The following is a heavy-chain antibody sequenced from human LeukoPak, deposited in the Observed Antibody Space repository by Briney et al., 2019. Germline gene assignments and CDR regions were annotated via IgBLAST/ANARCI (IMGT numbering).Heavy chain of an antibody. Sequence: PSETLSLTCAVYGGSFSGYYWSWIRQPPGKGLERIGEINHSGSTNYNPSLKSRVTISVDTSKNQFSLKLSSVTAAGTAVYYCAREGDYSNYRRTSTLDYWGQGTLVTVSS. J-gene: IGHJ4*02. D-gene: IGHD4-11*01. CDR2: INHSGST. V-gene: IGHV4-34*01. CDR3: AREGDYSNYRRTSTLDY. CDR1: GGSFSGYY.